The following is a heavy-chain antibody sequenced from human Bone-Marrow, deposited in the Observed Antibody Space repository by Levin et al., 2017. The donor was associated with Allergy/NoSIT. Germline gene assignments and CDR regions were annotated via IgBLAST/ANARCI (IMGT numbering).Heavy chain of an antibody. V-gene: IGHV4-61*05. J-gene: IGHJ4*02. CDR2: THHSGSK. D-gene: IGHD4-17*01. CDR3: VRGDYYGPNRHFDQ. Sequence: PSETLSLTCAVSGGSITRDNYSWGWVRQPPGKGLEWIGYTHHSGSKNYSPSLKTRVTVSVDKSKNQFTLKLSSVTAADAAVYYCVRGDYYGPNRHFDQWGQGTLVTVSS. CDR1: GGSITRDNYS.